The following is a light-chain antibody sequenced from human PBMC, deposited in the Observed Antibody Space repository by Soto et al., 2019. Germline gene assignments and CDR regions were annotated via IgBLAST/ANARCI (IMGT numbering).Light chain of an antibody. Sequence: DIVMTQSPDSLAVSLGERATINCKSSQSILFSSNNRNYVTWYQQKPGQPPRVVVYWASTRASGVPDRFSGSGSGTDFTLTIRSLQAEDVAVYYCQQYYSIPYTFGQGTKLE. V-gene: IGKV4-1*01. J-gene: IGKJ2*01. CDR1: QSILFSSNNRNY. CDR3: QQYYSIPYT. CDR2: WAS.